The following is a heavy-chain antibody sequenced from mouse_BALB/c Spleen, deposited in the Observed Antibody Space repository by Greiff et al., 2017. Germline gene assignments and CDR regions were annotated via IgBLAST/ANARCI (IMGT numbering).Heavy chain of an antibody. CDR2: ISYSGST. CDR1: GYSITSDYA. V-gene: IGHV3-2*02. Sequence: EVHLVESGPGLVKPSQSLSLTCTVTGYSITSDYAWNWIRQFPGNKLEWMGYISYSGSTSYNPSLKSRISITRDTSKNQFFLQLNSVTTEDTATYYCARYYDGYYAYWGQGTLVTVSA. J-gene: IGHJ3*01. D-gene: IGHD2-3*01. CDR3: ARYYDGYYAY.